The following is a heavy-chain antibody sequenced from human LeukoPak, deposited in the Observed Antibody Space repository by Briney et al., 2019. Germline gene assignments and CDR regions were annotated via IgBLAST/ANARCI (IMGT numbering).Heavy chain of an antibody. V-gene: IGHV1-8*01. D-gene: IGHD2-15*01. CDR3: ARVVVVVAATLGWFDP. CDR2: MNPNSGNT. CDR1: GYTFSNYE. J-gene: IGHJ5*02. Sequence: ASVKVSCKASGYTFSNYEINWVRQATGQGLEWMGWMNPNSGNTGYAQKFQGRVTMTRNTSISTAYMELSSLRSEDTAVYYCARVVVVVAATLGWFDPWGQGTLVTVSS.